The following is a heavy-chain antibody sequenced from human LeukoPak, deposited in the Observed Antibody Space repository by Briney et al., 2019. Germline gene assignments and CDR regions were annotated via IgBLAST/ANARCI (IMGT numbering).Heavy chain of an antibody. CDR1: GGSISSSDYY. V-gene: IGHV4-39*07. D-gene: IGHD3-22*01. J-gene: IGHJ4*02. CDR3: ARAASNYYDSSGYDY. Sequence: SETLSLTCTVSGGSISSSDYYWGWIRQPPGKGLGWIGSIYYSVTTYYNPSLKSRVTISVDTSKNQFSLKLNSVTAADTAVYYCARAASNYYDSSGYDYWGQGTLITVSS. CDR2: IYYSVTT.